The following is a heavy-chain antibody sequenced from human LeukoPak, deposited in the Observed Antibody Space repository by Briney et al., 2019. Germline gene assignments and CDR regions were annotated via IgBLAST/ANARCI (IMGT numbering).Heavy chain of an antibody. CDR1: GYTFTSYY. V-gene: IGHV1-8*03. D-gene: IGHD5-18*01. J-gene: IGHJ6*03. CDR2: MNPNSGNT. Sequence: ASVKVSCKASGYTFTSYYMRWVRQATGQGLEWMGWMNPNSGNTGYAQKFQGRVTITRNTSISTAYMELSSLRSEDAAVYYCARLVPGYSYGYWGYYYYYMDVWGKGTTVTVSS. CDR3: ARLVPGYSYGYWGYYYYYMDV.